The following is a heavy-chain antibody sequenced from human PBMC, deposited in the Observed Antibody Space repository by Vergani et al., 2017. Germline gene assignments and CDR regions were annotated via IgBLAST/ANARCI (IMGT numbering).Heavy chain of an antibody. Sequence: QVQLVQSGAEVKKPGASVKVSCKVSGYTLTELSMHWVRQAPGKGLEWMGGFDPEDGETIYAQKFQGRVTMTEDTSTDTAYMELSSLRSEDTAVYYCATSVSVRITMIVVVSDAFDIWGQGTMVTVSS. J-gene: IGHJ3*02. CDR1: GYTLTELS. CDR2: FDPEDGET. D-gene: IGHD3-22*01. CDR3: ATSVSVRITMIVVVSDAFDI. V-gene: IGHV1-24*01.